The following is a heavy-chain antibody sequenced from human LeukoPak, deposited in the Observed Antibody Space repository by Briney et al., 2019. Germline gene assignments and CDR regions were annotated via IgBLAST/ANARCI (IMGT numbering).Heavy chain of an antibody. D-gene: IGHD3-9*01. CDR2: ITGSGGST. CDR3: AKWGDYDVLTGYYVSDY. CDR1: GFTFSNYA. V-gene: IGHV3-23*01. Sequence: GGSLRLSCAAAGFTFSNYAMSWVRQAPGKGLEWVSAITGSGGSTYYADSVKGRFTISRDNSKNTVFLQMNSLRAEDTAVYYCAKWGDYDVLTGYYVSDYWGQGTLVTVSS. J-gene: IGHJ4*02.